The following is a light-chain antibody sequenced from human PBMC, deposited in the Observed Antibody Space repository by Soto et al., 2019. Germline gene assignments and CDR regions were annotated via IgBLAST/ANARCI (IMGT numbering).Light chain of an antibody. J-gene: IGLJ1*01. CDR1: SSDVCGYNY. CDR2: DVS. CDR3: CSYAGSPRYV. Sequence: QSALTQPRSVSGSPGQSVTISCTGTSSDVCGYNYVSWYQQHPGKAPKVMIYDVSERPSGVPDRFSGSKSGNTASLTNSGLQSEDEADYYCCSYAGSPRYVFGTGTKLTVL. V-gene: IGLV2-11*01.